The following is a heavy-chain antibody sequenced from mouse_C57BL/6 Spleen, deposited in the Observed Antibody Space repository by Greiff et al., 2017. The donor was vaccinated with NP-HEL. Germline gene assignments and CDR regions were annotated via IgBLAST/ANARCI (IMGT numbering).Heavy chain of an antibody. Sequence: EVKLQQSGPELVKPGASVKISCKASGYTFTDYYMNWVKQSHGKSLEWIGDINPNNGGTSYNQKFKGKATLTVDKSSSTAYMELRSLTSEDSAVYYCAREEWGYDGNYAMDYWGQGTSVTVSS. CDR1: GYTFTDYY. CDR2: INPNNGGT. V-gene: IGHV1-26*01. CDR3: AREEWGYDGNYAMDY. J-gene: IGHJ4*01. D-gene: IGHD2-2*01.